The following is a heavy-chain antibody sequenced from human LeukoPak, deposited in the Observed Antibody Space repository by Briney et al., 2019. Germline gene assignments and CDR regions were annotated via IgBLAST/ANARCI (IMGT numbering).Heavy chain of an antibody. CDR2: ISSNGRST. CDR1: GFTFSSYA. Sequence: GGSLRLSCAASGFTFSSYAMHWVRQAPGKGLEYVSAISSNGRSTYYANSVKGRFTISRDNSKNTLYLQMGSLRAEDMAVYYCARESLDYGDYGWYFDLWGRGTLVTVSS. V-gene: IGHV3-64*01. CDR3: ARESLDYGDYGWYFDL. D-gene: IGHD4-17*01. J-gene: IGHJ2*01.